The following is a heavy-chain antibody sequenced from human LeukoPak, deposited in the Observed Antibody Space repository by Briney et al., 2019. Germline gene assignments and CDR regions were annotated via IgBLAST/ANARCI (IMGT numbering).Heavy chain of an antibody. CDR1: GFIFSSYW. CDR3: AKAANFDWLPNDY. CDR2: IGHDGSEK. V-gene: IGHV3-7*03. J-gene: IGHJ4*02. D-gene: IGHD3-9*01. Sequence: PGGSLRLSCGTSGFIFSSYWMSWVRQAPGKGLEWVASIGHDGSEKKFVDSVKGRFTISRDNAKSSLYLQMNSLRAEDTAVYYCAKAANFDWLPNDYWGQGTLVTVSS.